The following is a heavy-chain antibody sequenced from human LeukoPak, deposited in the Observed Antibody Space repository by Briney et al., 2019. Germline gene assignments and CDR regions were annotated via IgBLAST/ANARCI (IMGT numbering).Heavy chain of an antibody. D-gene: IGHD5-24*01. CDR2: INHSENT. Sequence: SETLSLTCTVSGGSISSYYWSWIRQPPGKGLEWIGEINHSENTNYNPSLKSRVTISVDTSKNQFSLKLSSVTAADTAVYYCARHREPDFDWWGQGTLVTVSS. CDR1: GGSISSYY. J-gene: IGHJ4*02. CDR3: ARHREPDFDW. V-gene: IGHV4-34*01.